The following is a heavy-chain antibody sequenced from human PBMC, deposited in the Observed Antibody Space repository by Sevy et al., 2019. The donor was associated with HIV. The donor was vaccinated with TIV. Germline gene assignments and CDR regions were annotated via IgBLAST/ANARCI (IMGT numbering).Heavy chain of an antibody. Sequence: SETLSLTCTVSGGSISSGDYYWSWIRQPPGKGLEWIGYIYYGGSTDYNPSLKSRVTISVDTSKNHFSLEQSSVTAAETAVYYCARERRPRGYSYGLDYWGQGTLVTVSS. D-gene: IGHD5-18*01. V-gene: IGHV4-30-4*01. J-gene: IGHJ4*02. CDR1: GGSISSGDYY. CDR3: ARERRPRGYSYGLDY. CDR2: IYYGGST.